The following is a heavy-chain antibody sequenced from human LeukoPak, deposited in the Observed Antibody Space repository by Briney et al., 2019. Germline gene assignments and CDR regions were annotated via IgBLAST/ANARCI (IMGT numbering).Heavy chain of an antibody. J-gene: IGHJ4*02. CDR3: ARGGLAARLNYFDY. CDR2: INWNGGST. CDR1: GFTFDDYG. D-gene: IGHD6-6*01. V-gene: IGHV3-20*04. Sequence: GSLRLSCAASGFTFDDYGVSWVRQAPGKGLEWVSGINWNGGSTGYADSVKGRFTISRDNAKNSLYLQMNSLRAEDTALYYCARGGLAARLNYFDYWGQGTLVTVSS.